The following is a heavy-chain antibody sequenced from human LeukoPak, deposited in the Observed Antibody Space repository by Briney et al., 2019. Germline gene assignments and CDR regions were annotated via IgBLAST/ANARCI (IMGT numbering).Heavy chain of an antibody. J-gene: IGHJ4*02. CDR3: ALETDEMTTVTTVDY. Sequence: VASVKVSCKASGGTFSSYAISWVRQAPGQGLEWMGGIIPIFGTANYAQKFQGRVTITADESTSTAYMELSSLRSEDTAVYYCALETDEMTTVTTVDYWGQGTLVTVSS. D-gene: IGHD4-17*01. V-gene: IGHV1-69*13. CDR2: IIPIFGTA. CDR1: GGTFSSYA.